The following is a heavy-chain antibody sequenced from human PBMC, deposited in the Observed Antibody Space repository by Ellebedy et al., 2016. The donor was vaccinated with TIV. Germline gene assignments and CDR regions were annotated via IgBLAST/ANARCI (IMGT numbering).Heavy chain of an antibody. J-gene: IGHJ5*02. Sequence: SVKVSXKASGGTFSSYAISWVRQAPGQGLEWMGGIIPIFGTANYAQKFQGRVTITADKSTSTAYMELSSLRSEDTAVYYCATGPYREVGQRSSGWFDPWGQGTLVTVSS. V-gene: IGHV1-69*06. D-gene: IGHD3-10*01. CDR2: IIPIFGTA. CDR1: GGTFSSYA. CDR3: ATGPYREVGQRSSGWFDP.